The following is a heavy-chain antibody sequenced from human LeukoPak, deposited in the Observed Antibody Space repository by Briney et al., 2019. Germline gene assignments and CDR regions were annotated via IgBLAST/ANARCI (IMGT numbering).Heavy chain of an antibody. Sequence: ASVKVSCKASGYTFTGYYMHWVRQAPGQGLEWMRWINPNSGGTNYAQKFQGRVTMTRDTSISTAYMELSRLRSDDTAVYYCAGYYYDSSGYSYFQHWGQGTLVTVSS. CDR1: GYTFTGYY. D-gene: IGHD3-22*01. CDR3: AGYYYDSSGYSYFQH. CDR2: INPNSGGT. J-gene: IGHJ1*01. V-gene: IGHV1-2*02.